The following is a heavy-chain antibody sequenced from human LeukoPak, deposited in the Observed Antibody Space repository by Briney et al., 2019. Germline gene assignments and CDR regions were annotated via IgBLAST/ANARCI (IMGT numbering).Heavy chain of an antibody. CDR2: ISYDGSNK. V-gene: IGHV3-30*18. J-gene: IGHJ6*04. CDR3: AEGGYGDYYYYGMDV. Sequence: GGSLRLSCAASGFTFSSYGMHWVRQAPGKGLEWVAVISYDGSNKYYADSVKGRFTISRDNSKNTLYLQMNSLRAEDTAVYYCAEGGYGDYYYYGMDVWGKGTTVTVSS. CDR1: GFTFSSYG. D-gene: IGHD4-17*01.